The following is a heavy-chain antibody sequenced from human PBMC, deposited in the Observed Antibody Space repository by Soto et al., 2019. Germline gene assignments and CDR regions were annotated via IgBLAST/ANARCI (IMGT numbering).Heavy chain of an antibody. Sequence: SETLSLTCTVSGSISGYYWSWIRQPPGKGLEWIGYIYYSGSTNYNPSLKSRVTISMDTSKNQLSLKVNSVTAADTAVYYCVREPRLLIWFGELQDWGRGTLVTVSS. J-gene: IGHJ1*01. CDR1: GSISGYY. CDR2: IYYSGST. V-gene: IGHV4-59*08. CDR3: VREPRLLIWFGELQD. D-gene: IGHD3-10*01.